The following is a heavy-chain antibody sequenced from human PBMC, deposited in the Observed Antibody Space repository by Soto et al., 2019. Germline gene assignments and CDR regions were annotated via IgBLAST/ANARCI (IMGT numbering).Heavy chain of an antibody. D-gene: IGHD2-2*01. CDR1: GGTFSSYT. CDR2: IIPILGIA. V-gene: IGHV1-69*02. CDR3: ARGGAPEDIVVVPAAMPAVYYYYMDV. Sequence: SVKVSCKASGGTFSSYTISWVRQAPGQGLEWMGRIIPILGIANYAQKFQGRVTITADKSTSTAYMELSSLRSEDTAVYYCARGGAPEDIVVVPAAMPAVYYYYMDVWGKGTTVTVSS. J-gene: IGHJ6*03.